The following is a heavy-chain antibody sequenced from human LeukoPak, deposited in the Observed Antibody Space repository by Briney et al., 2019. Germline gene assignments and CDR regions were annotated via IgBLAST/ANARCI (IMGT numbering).Heavy chain of an antibody. CDR1: GFTFSSYG. CDR3: AKGTTVTDLYYFDY. D-gene: IGHD4-17*01. CDR2: ISYDGSNK. J-gene: IGHJ4*02. V-gene: IGHV3-30*18. Sequence: GGSLRLSCAASGFTFSSYGMHWVRQAPGKGLEWVAVISYDGSNKYYADSVKGRFTISRDNSKNTLYLQMNSLRAEDTAVYYCAKGTTVTDLYYFDYWGQGTLVTVSS.